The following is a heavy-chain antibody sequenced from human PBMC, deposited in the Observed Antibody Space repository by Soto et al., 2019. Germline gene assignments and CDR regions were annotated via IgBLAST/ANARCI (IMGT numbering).Heavy chain of an antibody. Sequence: SETLSLTCTVSGGSITRYYWSWIRQPAGKGLEWIGRIYTSGSTNYNPSLKSRVTMSVDTSTNQFSLKLSSLTAADTAVYYSARDPLQIGSGSNNSFDPWGPGTFGTVSS. CDR2: IYTSGST. CDR3: ARDPLQIGSGSNNSFDP. D-gene: IGHD3-10*01. CDR1: GGSITRYY. J-gene: IGHJ5*02. V-gene: IGHV4-4*07.